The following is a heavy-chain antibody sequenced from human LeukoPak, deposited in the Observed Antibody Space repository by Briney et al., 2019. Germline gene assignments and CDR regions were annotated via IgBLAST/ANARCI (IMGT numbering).Heavy chain of an antibody. D-gene: IGHD3-16*02. Sequence: KTSETLSLTCTVSGASISSGSYYWSWIRQPAGKGLEWIGRIYTSGTTNYNPSLKSRVTISVDTSKNQFSLKLSSVTAADTAVYYCARDENGYVWGSFRAWGQGTLVTVSS. CDR1: GASISSGSYY. V-gene: IGHV4-61*02. J-gene: IGHJ5*02. CDR3: ARDENGYVWGSFRA. CDR2: IYTSGTT.